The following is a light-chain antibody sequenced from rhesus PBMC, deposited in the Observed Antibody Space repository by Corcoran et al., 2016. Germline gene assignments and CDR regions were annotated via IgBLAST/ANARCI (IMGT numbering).Light chain of an antibody. J-gene: IGKJ2*01. V-gene: IGKV3-42*03. Sequence: EIVLTQSPAILSLSPGERATLSCRASQSVSSSLAWYQQKPGQVPRLLIYGASTRATCIPDRFSGRWSWTDFTLTISSLEPEDFVVYYCQQYSNWPYSFGQGTKVEIK. CDR3: QQYSNWPYS. CDR2: GAS. CDR1: QSVSSS.